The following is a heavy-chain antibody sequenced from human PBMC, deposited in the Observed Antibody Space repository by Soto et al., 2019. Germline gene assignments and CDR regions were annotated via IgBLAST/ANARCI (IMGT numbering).Heavy chain of an antibody. CDR1: GGSFSGYY. J-gene: IGHJ5*02. D-gene: IGHD1-20*01. CDR2: INHSGST. Sequence: SETLSLTCAVYGGSFSGYYWSWIRQPPGKGLEWIGEINHSGSTNYNPSLKSRVTISVDTSKNQFSLKLSSVTAADTVVYYCARDIKYNWFDPWGQGTLVTVSS. CDR3: ARDIKYNWFDP. V-gene: IGHV4-34*01.